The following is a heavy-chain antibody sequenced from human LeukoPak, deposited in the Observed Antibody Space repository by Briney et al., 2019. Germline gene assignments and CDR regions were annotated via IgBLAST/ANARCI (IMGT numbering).Heavy chain of an antibody. D-gene: IGHD2-15*01. J-gene: IGHJ6*02. V-gene: IGHV3-7*05. Sequence: GGALRLFCESSAINFSGPWENWVRQTPGEGLGGVASIKEDGSERQYVDSVKGRFSISRDNTKGSLFLQLNSLRAEDTAVYYCARGIGLLSYYYYGMDVWGQGTTVTVSS. CDR3: ARGIGLLSYYYYGMDV. CDR2: IKEDGSER. CDR1: AINFSGPW.